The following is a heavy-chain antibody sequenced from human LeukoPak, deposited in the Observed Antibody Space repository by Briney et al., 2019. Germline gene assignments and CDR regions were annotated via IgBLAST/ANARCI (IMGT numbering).Heavy chain of an antibody. Sequence: ASMKVSFKASGYTFTSYGISWVRQAPGQGLEWMGWISAYNGNTNYAQKLQGRVTMTTDTSTSTAYMELRSLRSDDTAVYYCARGHCSSTSCYNSYYYYYYMDVWGKGTTVTVSS. D-gene: IGHD2-2*02. CDR2: ISAYNGNT. J-gene: IGHJ6*03. CDR1: GYTFTSYG. V-gene: IGHV1-18*01. CDR3: ARGHCSSTSCYNSYYYYYYMDV.